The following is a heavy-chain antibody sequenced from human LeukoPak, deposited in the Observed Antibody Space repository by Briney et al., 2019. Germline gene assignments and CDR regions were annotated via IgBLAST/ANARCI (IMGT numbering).Heavy chain of an antibody. V-gene: IGHV3-7*03. D-gene: IGHD6-13*01. J-gene: IGHJ4*02. CDR3: ARIAAAGYDY. Sequence: GGSLRLSCAASRFTFSSYWMSWVRQAPGKGLEGVANIKQEGSEQYLVDSVKGRFTISRDNAKNSLYLEMNSLRAGDRAVNYCARIAAAGYDYWGQGTLVTVSS. CDR2: IKQEGSEQ. CDR1: RFTFSSYW.